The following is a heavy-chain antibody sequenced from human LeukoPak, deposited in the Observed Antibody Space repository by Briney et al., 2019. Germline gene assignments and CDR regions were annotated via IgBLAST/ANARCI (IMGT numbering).Heavy chain of an antibody. J-gene: IGHJ6*02. CDR2: IKQDGSEK. V-gene: IGHV3-7*01. CDR1: GFTFSSYW. CDR3: ARDPYYYYYGMDV. Sequence: GGSLRLSCAASGFTFSSYWMSWVRQAPGKGLEWVANIKQDGSEKYYADSVKGRFTISRDNAKNSLYLQMNSLRAEDTAVYYCARDPYYYYYGMDVWGQGTTVTVSS.